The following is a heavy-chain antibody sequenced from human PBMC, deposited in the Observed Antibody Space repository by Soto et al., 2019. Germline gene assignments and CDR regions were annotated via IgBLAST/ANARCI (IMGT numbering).Heavy chain of an antibody. CDR1: GCCISSYY. V-gene: IGHV4-59*01. CDR3: ARGCCISTSLHYYYGMDV. Sequence: PSQTLSLTCTVSGCCISSYYWSWIQQPPGKGLEWIGYIYYSGSTNYNPSLKRRVTISVDTSKNQFSLKRSSVTAADTAVYYCARGCCISTSLHYYYGMDVWGQGTTVTVS. D-gene: IGHD2-2*01. J-gene: IGHJ6*02. CDR2: IYYSGST.